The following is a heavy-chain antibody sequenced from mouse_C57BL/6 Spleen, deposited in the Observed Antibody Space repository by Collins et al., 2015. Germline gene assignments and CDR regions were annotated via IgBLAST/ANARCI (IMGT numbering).Heavy chain of an antibody. V-gene: IGHV14-4*01. CDR2: IDPENGDT. CDR3: TTPVTTVVAGTDFDY. Sequence: EVQLQQSGAELVRPGASVKLSCTASGFNIKDDYMHWVKQRPEQGLEWIGWIDPENGDTEYASKFQGKATITADTSSNTAYLQLSSLTSEDTAVYYCTTPVTTVVAGTDFDYWGQGTTLTVSS. J-gene: IGHJ2*01. D-gene: IGHD1-1*01. CDR1: GFNIKDDY.